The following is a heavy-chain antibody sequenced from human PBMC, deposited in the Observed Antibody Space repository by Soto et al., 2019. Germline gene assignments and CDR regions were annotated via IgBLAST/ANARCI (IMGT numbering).Heavy chain of an antibody. CDR2: IWYDGSNK. V-gene: IGHV3-33*01. CDR1: GVTFSSYG. Sequence: GGSLILSCASSGVTFSSYGMHWVLEAPGKGLEWVAFIWYDGSNKYYADSVKGRFTISRDNSKNTLYLQMNSLRAEDTAVYYCARDRQLDYYFDYWGQGTLVTVSS. D-gene: IGHD1-1*01. CDR3: ARDRQLDYYFDY. J-gene: IGHJ4*02.